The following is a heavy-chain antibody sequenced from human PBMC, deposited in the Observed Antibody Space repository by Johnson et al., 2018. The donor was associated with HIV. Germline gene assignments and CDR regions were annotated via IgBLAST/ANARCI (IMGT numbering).Heavy chain of an antibody. CDR2: IGTAGDT. V-gene: IGHV3-13*01. CDR1: GFTFSSYD. CDR3: ASGDDDGF. Sequence: VQLVESGGGLVQPGRSLRLSCAASGFTFSSYDMHWVRQATGKGLEWVSAIGTAGDTYYPGSVKGRFTISRDNAEKSLYLQMNSLRAEDTAVYYCASGDDDGFWGRGTLVTVSS. D-gene: IGHD5-12*01. J-gene: IGHJ4*03.